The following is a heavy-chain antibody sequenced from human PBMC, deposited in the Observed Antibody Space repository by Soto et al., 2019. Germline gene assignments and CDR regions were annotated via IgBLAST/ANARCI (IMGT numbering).Heavy chain of an antibody. CDR2: IIPLFGTA. Sequence: QVQLVQSGAEVKKPGSSVKVSCKASGGTFSTYDICWVRQAPGQGLEWMGGIIPLFGTANYAQKFQGRATIIADEATRTAYMELSRLRSEDTAVYYCAINEGTDGYKFAYWGQGTLVTVSS. V-gene: IGHV1-69*01. CDR1: GGTFSTYD. J-gene: IGHJ4*02. D-gene: IGHD5-12*01. CDR3: AINEGTDGYKFAY.